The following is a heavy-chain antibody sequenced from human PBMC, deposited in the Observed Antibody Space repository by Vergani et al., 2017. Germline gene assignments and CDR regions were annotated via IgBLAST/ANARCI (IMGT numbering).Heavy chain of an antibody. D-gene: IGHD3-10*01. CDR1: GGSMSGYY. CDR3: GRVADFYGLGSRLLDL. J-gene: IGHJ5*02. CDR2: MYHSGST. Sequence: QVRLQESGPGLVKPSETLSLTCSVSGGSMSGYYWSWIRQPPGKELEWIGYMYHSGSTNYNPSLETRGTISGDTSKNQFSRKLNSVTSADTAVYYCGRVADFYGLGSRLLDLWGQGILVTVSS. V-gene: IGHV4-59*01.